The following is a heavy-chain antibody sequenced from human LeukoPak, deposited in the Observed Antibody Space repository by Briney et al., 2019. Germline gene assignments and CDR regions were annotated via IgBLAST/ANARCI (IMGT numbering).Heavy chain of an antibody. CDR3: ARSGGGYFDY. J-gene: IGHJ4*02. CDR2: IKQDGSEK. CDR1: GFTFSSYW. V-gene: IGHV3-7*01. Sequence: GGSLRLSCAASGFTFSSYWMSWVRPAPGKGLEWVANIKQDGSEKYYVESVKGRFTISRDNAKNSLYLQKNSLRAEDTAVYYCARSGGGYFDYWGQGTLVTVSS.